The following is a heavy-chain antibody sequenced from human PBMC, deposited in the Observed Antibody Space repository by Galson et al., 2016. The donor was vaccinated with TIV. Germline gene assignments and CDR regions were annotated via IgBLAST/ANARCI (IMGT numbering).Heavy chain of an antibody. CDR2: ISAHSGHT. CDR1: GYSFTTYG. J-gene: IGHJ4*02. Sequence: SVKVSCKASGYSFTTYGISWVRQAPGQGLEWMGWISAHSGHTDYAQKLQGRVTMTTDTATNTAYMELRSLRSDDTALYYCAKNPGWAQLDDLFDLWGQGTRVTVSS. V-gene: IGHV1-18*01. CDR3: AKNPGWAQLDDLFDL. D-gene: IGHD2-2*03.